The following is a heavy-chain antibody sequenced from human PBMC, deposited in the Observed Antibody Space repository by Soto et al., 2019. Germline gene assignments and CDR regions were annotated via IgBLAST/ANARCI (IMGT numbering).Heavy chain of an antibody. V-gene: IGHV4-30-2*01. CDR2: IYHSGST. CDR3: ARVPDY. J-gene: IGHJ4*02. CDR1: GGSISSFCYS. Sequence: SETLSLTCAVSGGSISSFCYSWSWVRQPPGKGLEWIGYIYHSGSTYYNPSLKSRVTISVDRSKNQFSLRLSSVTAADTAVYYCARVPDYWGQGTLVTVSS.